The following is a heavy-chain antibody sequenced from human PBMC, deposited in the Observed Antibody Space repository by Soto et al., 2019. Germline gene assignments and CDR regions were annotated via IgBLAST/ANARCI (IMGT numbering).Heavy chain of an antibody. CDR2: INPNSGGT. D-gene: IGHD2-15*01. CDR3: AREGGYCSGGSCLNWFDP. Sequence: ASVKVSCRASGYTFTGYYMHWVRQAPGQGLEWMGWINPNSGGTNYAQKFQGWVTMTRDTSISTAYMELSRLRSDDTAVYYCAREGGYCSGGSCLNWFDPWGQGTLVTVSS. J-gene: IGHJ5*02. V-gene: IGHV1-2*04. CDR1: GYTFTGYY.